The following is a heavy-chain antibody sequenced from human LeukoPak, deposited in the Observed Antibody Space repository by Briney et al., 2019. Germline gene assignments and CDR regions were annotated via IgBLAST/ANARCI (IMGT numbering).Heavy chain of an antibody. J-gene: IGHJ1*01. CDR2: IHHSGST. CDR3: ARVAAGIGFFQH. CDR1: GYSISSGYY. Sequence: PSETLSLTCIVSGYSISSGYYWGWIRQPPGKGLEWIGNIHHSGSTYYNPSLKSRVTISVDTSKNQLSPKLSSVTAADTAVYYCARVAAGIGFFQHWGQGTLVTVSS. D-gene: IGHD6-13*01. V-gene: IGHV4-38-2*02.